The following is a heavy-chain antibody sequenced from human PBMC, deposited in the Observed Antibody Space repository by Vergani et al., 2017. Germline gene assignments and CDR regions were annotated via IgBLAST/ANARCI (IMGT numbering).Heavy chain of an antibody. V-gene: IGHV3-33*01. CDR2: IYYDGSKK. D-gene: IGHD2-21*01. CDR3: LREGSYCGSTTCRNPSYVYYYHMDV. CDR1: GFTFSTYA. J-gene: IGHJ6*03. Sequence: QVQLVESGGGVAQPGRSLRLSCTSSGFTFSTYAMHWVRQAPGKGLECVAIIYYDGSKKYYADSVKGRFTITRDNSRNTLDLLMSSLRAEDTAIYYCLREGSYCGSTTCRNPSYVYYYHMDVWGEGTTVTVSS.